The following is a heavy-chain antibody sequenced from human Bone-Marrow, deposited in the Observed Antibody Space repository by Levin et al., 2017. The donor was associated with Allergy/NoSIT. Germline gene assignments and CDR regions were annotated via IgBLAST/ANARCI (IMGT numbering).Heavy chain of an antibody. CDR1: GPILSDYA. CDR3: AKAGTTVMVSYYYMDV. D-gene: IGHD4-17*01. Sequence: GESLKISCAASGPILSDYAMNWVRQAPGKGLQWVSGMSGSGGATYYADSVKGRFTISRDYSKSTVFLQMNSLRADDTAVYYCAKAGTTVMVSYYYMDVWGTGTTVTVSS. CDR2: MSGSGGAT. V-gene: IGHV3-23*01. J-gene: IGHJ6*03.